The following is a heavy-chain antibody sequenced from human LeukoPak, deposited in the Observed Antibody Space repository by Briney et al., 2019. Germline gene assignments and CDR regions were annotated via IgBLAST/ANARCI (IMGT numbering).Heavy chain of an antibody. D-gene: IGHD3-16*02. V-gene: IGHV1-46*01. CDR3: AKDSSVRRGVWGSYLDY. CDR2: INPSGGST. J-gene: IGHJ4*02. CDR1: GYTFTSYY. Sequence: GASVKVSCKASGYTFTSYYMHWVRQAPGQGLEWMGIINPSGGSTSYAQKFQGRVTMTRDMSTSTVYMELSSLRSEDTALYYCAKDSSVRRGVWGSYLDYWGQGTLVTVSS.